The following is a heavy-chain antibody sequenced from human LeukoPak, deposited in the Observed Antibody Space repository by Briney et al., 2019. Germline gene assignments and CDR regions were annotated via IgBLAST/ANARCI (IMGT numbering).Heavy chain of an antibody. CDR3: ARESQYCSAGSCYSIVDY. CDR1: GGSISSSSYY. J-gene: IGHJ4*02. CDR2: IYYSGST. Sequence: SETLSLTCTVSGGSISSSSYYWGWIRQPPGKGLEWIGSIYYSGSTYYNPSLKSRVTISTDTSKNQFSLKLNSVTAADTAMYYCARESQYCSAGSCYSIVDYWGQGTLVTVSS. V-gene: IGHV4-39*07. D-gene: IGHD2-15*01.